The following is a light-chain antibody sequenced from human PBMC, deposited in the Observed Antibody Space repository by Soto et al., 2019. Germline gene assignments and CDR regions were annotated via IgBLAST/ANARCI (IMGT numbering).Light chain of an antibody. V-gene: IGKV3-20*01. J-gene: IGKJ1*01. CDR1: QSVSSSY. CDR3: QQYGSSRT. Sequence: EIVLTQSPGTLSLSPGERATLSCRASQSVSSSYLAWYQQKPGQAPRLLIYGASSRAPGIPDRFSGSGSGTDFTLTISRLEPEDFAVYYCQQYGSSRTFGQGNRWIS. CDR2: GAS.